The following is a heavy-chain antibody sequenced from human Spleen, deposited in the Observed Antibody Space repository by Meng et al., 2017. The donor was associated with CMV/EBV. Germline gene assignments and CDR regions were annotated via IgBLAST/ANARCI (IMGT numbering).Heavy chain of an antibody. CDR1: GFIFSSYG. CDR3: AKDRKVAGTAFHI. CDR2: IWYDGSYI. D-gene: IGHD6-19*01. J-gene: IGHJ3*02. Sequence: GGSLRLSCAACGFIFSSYGMNWVRQAPGKGLEWVAVIWYDGSYIYYGDSVKGRFTISRDNSKNTLYLQMNSLRAEDTAVYYCAKDRKVAGTAFHIWGQGTMVTVSS. V-gene: IGHV3-33*06.